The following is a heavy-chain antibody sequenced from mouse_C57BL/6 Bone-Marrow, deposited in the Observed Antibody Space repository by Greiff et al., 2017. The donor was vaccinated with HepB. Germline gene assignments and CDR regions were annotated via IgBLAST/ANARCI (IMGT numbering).Heavy chain of an antibody. V-gene: IGHV5-4*01. CDR3: ARSSITTVVAGFDY. Sequence: EVQLVESGGGLVKPGGSLKLSCTASGFTFSSYAMSWVRQTPEKRLEWVATISDGGSYTYYPDNVKGRSTISRDNAENNLYLQMSHLTSEDTAMYEFARSSITTVVAGFDYWGQGTTLTVSS. D-gene: IGHD1-1*01. CDR2: ISDGGSYT. J-gene: IGHJ2*01. CDR1: GFTFSSYA.